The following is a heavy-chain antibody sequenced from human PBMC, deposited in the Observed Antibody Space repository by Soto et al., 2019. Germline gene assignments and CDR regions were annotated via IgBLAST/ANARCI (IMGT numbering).Heavy chain of an antibody. CDR3: ARQYYDFWSGYYDPFEY. J-gene: IGHJ4*02. CDR2: INPSGGST. D-gene: IGHD3-3*01. CDR1: GYTFTSYY. Sequence: GASVKVSCKGSGYTFTSYYMHWVRQAPGQGLEWMGIINPSGGSTSYAQKFQGRVTMTRDTSTSTVYMELNSLRSEDTAVYYCARQYYDFWSGYYDPFEYWGQGTLVTVSS. V-gene: IGHV1-46*03.